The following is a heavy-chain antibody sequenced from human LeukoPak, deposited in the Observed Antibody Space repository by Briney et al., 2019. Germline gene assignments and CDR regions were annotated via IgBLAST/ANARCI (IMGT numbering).Heavy chain of an antibody. CDR1: GFTFSSYW. D-gene: IGHD6-13*01. CDR3: ARDFYSSRLDY. V-gene: IGHV3-7*01. CDR2: IKQDGSEK. Sequence: PGRSLRLSCAASGFTFSSYWMSWVRQAPGKGLEWVANIKQDGSEKYYVDSVKGRFTISRDNAKNSLYLQMNSLRAEDTAVYYCARDFYSSRLDYWGQGTLVTVSS. J-gene: IGHJ4*02.